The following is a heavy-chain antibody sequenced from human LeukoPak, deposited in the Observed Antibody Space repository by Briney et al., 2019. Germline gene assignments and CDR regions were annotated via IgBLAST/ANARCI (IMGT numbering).Heavy chain of an antibody. CDR3: ARASQFVWFDP. V-gene: IGHV4-39*07. D-gene: IGHD3-16*01. J-gene: IGHJ5*02. CDR2: IYYSGST. Sequence: SETLSLTCTVSGGSISSSSYYWGWIRQPPGKGLEWIGSIYYSGSTYYNPSLKSRVTISVDTSKNQFSLKLSSVTAADTAVYYCARASQFVWFDPWGQGTLVTVSS. CDR1: GGSISSSSYY.